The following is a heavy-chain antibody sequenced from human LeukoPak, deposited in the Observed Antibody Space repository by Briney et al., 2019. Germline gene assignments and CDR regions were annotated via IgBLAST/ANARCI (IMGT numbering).Heavy chain of an antibody. J-gene: IGHJ4*02. CDR1: GFTFSSYS. V-gene: IGHV3-21*01. Sequence: GGSLRLSCAASGFTFSSYSMNWVRQAPGKGLGWVSTISSSSSYIYYADSVKGRFTISGDNAKNSLYLQMNSLRAEDTAVYYCARLDCSSTSCSDYWGQGTLVTVSS. CDR2: ISSSSSYI. D-gene: IGHD2-2*01. CDR3: ARLDCSSTSCSDY.